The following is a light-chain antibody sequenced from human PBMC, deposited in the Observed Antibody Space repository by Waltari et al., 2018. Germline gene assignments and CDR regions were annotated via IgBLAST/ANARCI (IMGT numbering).Light chain of an antibody. CDR3: QQYDDLPLT. Sequence: MTPSPSSLSASVGDRVTITCQASQDIRNYLNWFQQKPGRAPKLLIFDASTFESGVPSRFSGRGSGTHFTFTIYSRQPEDIATYYGQQYDDLPLTFGGGTKVEIK. V-gene: IGKV1-33*01. CDR2: DAS. CDR1: QDIRNY. J-gene: IGKJ4*01.